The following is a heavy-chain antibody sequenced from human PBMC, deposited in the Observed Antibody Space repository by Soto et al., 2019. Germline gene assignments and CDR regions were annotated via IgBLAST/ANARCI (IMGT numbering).Heavy chain of an antibody. V-gene: IGHV1-69*13. CDR1: GGTFSSYA. Sequence: LVKVSCKASGGTFSSYAISWVRQAPGQGLEWMGGIIPIFGTANYAQKFQGRVTITADESTSTAYMELSSLRSEDTAVYYCARGLTGYYGMDVWGQGTTVTVSS. CDR2: IIPIFGTA. CDR3: ARGLTGYYGMDV. J-gene: IGHJ6*02. D-gene: IGHD3-10*01.